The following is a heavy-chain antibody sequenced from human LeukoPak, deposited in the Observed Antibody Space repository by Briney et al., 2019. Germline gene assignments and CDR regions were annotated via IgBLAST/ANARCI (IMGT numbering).Heavy chain of an antibody. CDR1: GGSIISGDFF. CDR2: IYYSGTT. Sequence: SQTLSLTCTVSGGSIISGDFFWSWIRQPPGKGLEWIGYIYYSGTTSYNPSLKSRVTISVDTSKNQFSLKLSSVTSADTAVYYCAGGVVTFHYGGREPLVTVSS. V-gene: IGHV4-30-4*08. D-gene: IGHD3-3*01. CDR3: AGGVVTFHY. J-gene: IGHJ4*02.